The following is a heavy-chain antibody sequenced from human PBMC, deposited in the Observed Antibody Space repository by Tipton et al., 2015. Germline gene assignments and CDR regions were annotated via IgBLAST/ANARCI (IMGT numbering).Heavy chain of an antibody. Sequence: SLRLSCAASGFTFDDYAMHWVRQGPGKGLEWVSGISWNSDGLDYADSVKGRFTMSRDNAKNSLYLQMNSLRPEDTAVYYCARGRNNAFDIWGQGTLVTVSS. J-gene: IGHJ3*02. CDR2: ISWNSDGL. CDR1: GFTFDDYA. V-gene: IGHV3-9*01. CDR3: ARGRNNAFDI.